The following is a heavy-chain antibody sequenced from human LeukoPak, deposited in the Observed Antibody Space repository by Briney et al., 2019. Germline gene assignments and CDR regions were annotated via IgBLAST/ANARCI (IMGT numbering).Heavy chain of an antibody. V-gene: IGHV3-23*01. CDR3: AKAKKYCSGGSCYYFDY. CDR1: GFTFSSYA. D-gene: IGHD2-15*01. CDR2: ISGSGGST. J-gene: IGHJ4*02. Sequence: GGSLRLSCAASGFTFSSYAMSWVRQAPGKGLEWVSAISGSGGSTYYADSVKGRFTISRDNSKNTLYLQRNSLRAEDTAVYYCAKAKKYCSGGSCYYFDYWGQGTLVTVSS.